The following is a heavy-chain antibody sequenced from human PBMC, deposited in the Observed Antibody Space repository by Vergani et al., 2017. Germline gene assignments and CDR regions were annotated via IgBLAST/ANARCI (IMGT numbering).Heavy chain of an antibody. CDR2: FHHTGMT. J-gene: IGHJ4*02. V-gene: IGHV4-38-2*02. CDR1: NYSISRGYF. D-gene: IGHD3-9*01. Sequence: QVQLQESGPGLVKPSETLSLTCTVSNYSISRGYFWGWIRRPPGKRLEWIASFHHTGMTYNNPSLKSRVTISVDTSKNQFSLEVTSVTAADTAIYFCARTESFILRYFHWALWGQGTLVTVSS. CDR3: ARTESFILRYFHWAL.